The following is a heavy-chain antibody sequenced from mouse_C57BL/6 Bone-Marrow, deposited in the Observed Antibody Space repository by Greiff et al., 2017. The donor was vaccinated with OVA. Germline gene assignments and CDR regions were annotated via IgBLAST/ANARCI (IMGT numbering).Heavy chain of an antibody. J-gene: IGHJ1*03. CDR1: GYTFTNYW. CDR3: ARRGDYYGSSSWYFDV. D-gene: IGHD1-1*01. Sequence: VQLQQSGAELVRPGTSVKMSCKASGYTFTNYWIGWAKQRPGHGLEWIGDIYPGGGYTNYNEKFKGKATLTADKSSSTAYMQFSSLTSEDSAIYYCARRGDYYGSSSWYFDVWGTGTTVTVSS. CDR2: IYPGGGYT. V-gene: IGHV1-63*01.